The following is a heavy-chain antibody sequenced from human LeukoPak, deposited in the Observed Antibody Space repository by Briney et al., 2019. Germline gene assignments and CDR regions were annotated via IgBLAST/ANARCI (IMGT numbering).Heavy chain of an antibody. V-gene: IGHV3-21*01. CDR3: ARVRPGLLAFDP. D-gene: IGHD2-8*02. Sequence: GGSLRLSCAGSGFAFSSYNIIWVRQAPGKGLEWVSSISSRSTYIHYADSVKGRFTISRDNARNSLYLEMNSLRVEDTAVYYCARVRPGLLAFDPWGQGTLVTVSS. CDR1: GFAFSSYN. CDR2: ISSRSTYI. J-gene: IGHJ5*02.